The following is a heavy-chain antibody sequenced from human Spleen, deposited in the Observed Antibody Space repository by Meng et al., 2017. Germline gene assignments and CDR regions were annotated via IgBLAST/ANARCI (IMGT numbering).Heavy chain of an antibody. D-gene: IGHD5-24*01. CDR3: ARGDGYIIDY. CDR1: VDSVASISAA. Sequence: QVQLQQAVPGLVKPSQTPPLTCPISVDSVASISAAWNWIRQSPSRGLEWLGRTYYRSKWFNDYALSVKSRVTVNPDTSKNQFSLQLNSVTPEDTAVYYCARGDGYIIDYWGQGTLVTVSS. CDR2: TYYRSKWFN. J-gene: IGHJ4*02. V-gene: IGHV6-1*01.